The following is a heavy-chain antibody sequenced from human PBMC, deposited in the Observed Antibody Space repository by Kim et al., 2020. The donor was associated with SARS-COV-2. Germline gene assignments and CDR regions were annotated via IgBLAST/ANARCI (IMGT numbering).Heavy chain of an antibody. CDR3: ARTPPGSGSYTLHYGMDV. CDR1: GFTFSSYS. V-gene: IGHV3-48*02. Sequence: GGSLRLSCAASGFTFSSYSMNWVRQAPGKGLEWVSYISSSSSTIYYADSVKGRFTISRDNAKNSLYLQMNSLRDEDTAVYYCARTPPGSGSYTLHYGMDVWGQGTTVTVSS. CDR2: ISSSSSTI. D-gene: IGHD3-10*01. J-gene: IGHJ6*02.